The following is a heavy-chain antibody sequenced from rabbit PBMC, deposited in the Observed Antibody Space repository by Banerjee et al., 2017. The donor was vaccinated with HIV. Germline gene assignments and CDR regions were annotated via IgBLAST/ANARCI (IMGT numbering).Heavy chain of an antibody. CDR2: INAVTGKT. D-gene: IGHD8-1*01. CDR3: ARDTGTSFSTYGMDL. CDR1: GFSFSNKAV. Sequence: QSLEESGGDLVQPEGSLTLTCTASGFSFSNKAVMCWVRQAPGKGLEWIACINAVTGKTVYATWAKGRFTISKTSSTTVTLQMTSLTAADTATYFCARDTGTSFSTYGMDLWGPGTLVTVS. J-gene: IGHJ6*01. V-gene: IGHV1S40*01.